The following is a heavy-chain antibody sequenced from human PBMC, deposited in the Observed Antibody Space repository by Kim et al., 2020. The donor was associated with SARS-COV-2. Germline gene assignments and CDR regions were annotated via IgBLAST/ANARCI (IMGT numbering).Heavy chain of an antibody. J-gene: IGHJ4*02. V-gene: IGHV3-73*01. CDR3: TSPSTVQGIDY. Sequence: GGSLRLSCAASGFTFSGSAMHWVRQASGKGLEWIGRIRSKANSYATAYAASVKGRFTISRDDSKNTAYLQMNSLKTEDTAVYYCTSPSTVQGIDYWGQGTLVTVSS. CDR2: IRSKANSYAT. CDR1: GFTFSGSA. D-gene: IGHD4-17*01.